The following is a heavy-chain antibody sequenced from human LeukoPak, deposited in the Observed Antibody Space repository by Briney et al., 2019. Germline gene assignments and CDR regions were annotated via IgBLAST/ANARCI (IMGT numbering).Heavy chain of an antibody. CDR2: INHSGST. V-gene: IGHV4-34*01. CDR1: GGSISSYY. Sequence: SETLSLTCTVSGGSISSYYWSWIRQPPGKGLEWIGEINHSGSTNYNPSLKSRVTISVDTSKNQFSLKLSSVTAADTAVYYCARHLTYYYYGSGSYYKYFDYWGQGTLVTVSS. CDR3: ARHLTYYYYGSGSYYKYFDY. D-gene: IGHD3-10*01. J-gene: IGHJ4*02.